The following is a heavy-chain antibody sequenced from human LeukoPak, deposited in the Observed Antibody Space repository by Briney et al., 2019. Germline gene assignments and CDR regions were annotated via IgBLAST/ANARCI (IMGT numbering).Heavy chain of an antibody. CDR2: ITDSGNEI. CDR3: ARLSHYAFDT. J-gene: IGHJ3*02. V-gene: IGHV3-11*01. CDR1: GFIFSDYY. Sequence: PGESLRLSCAPSGFIFSDYYMSWVRQAPGKGPEWVSYITDSGNEIYYADSVKGRFTISRDNAKNSLFLQMNSLRAEDTAVYYCARLSHYAFDTWGQGAVVTVSS.